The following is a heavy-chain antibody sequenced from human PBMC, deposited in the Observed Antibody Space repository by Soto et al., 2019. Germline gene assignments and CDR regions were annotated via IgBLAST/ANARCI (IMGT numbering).Heavy chain of an antibody. CDR2: MYYSGSS. CDR3: ARHPRDDYNYGGSGIFDY. CDR1: GGSISIRTFW. J-gene: IGHJ4*02. Sequence: LXLTCSVSGGSISIRTFWWAWIRQPPGKGLEWIGDMYYSGSSYSSPSLKSRVTLSVDTSKNQLSLKLNSVTAADTAVYYCARHPRDDYNYGGSGIFDYWGQGTLVTVSS. D-gene: IGHD4-4*01. V-gene: IGHV4-39*01.